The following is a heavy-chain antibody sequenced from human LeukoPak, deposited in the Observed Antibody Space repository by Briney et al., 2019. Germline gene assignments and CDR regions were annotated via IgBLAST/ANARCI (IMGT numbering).Heavy chain of an antibody. CDR2: IFQSART. CDR1: GGSINNNW. J-gene: IGHJ1*01. V-gene: IGHV4-4*02. D-gene: IGHD3-16*01. CDR3: AGVRLGNSGFSEYFEH. Sequence: PSGTLSLTCAVTGGSINNNWWTWVRQPPGKGLEWIGEIFQSARTNYNPSLKSRVTMSIDKSRNQFSLTMSSVTAADTAVYYCAGVRLGNSGFSEYFEHWGQGTLVTVSS.